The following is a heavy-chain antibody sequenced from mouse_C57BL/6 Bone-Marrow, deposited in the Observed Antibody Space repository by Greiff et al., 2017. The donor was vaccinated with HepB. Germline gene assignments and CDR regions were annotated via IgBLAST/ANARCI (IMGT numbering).Heavy chain of an antibody. Sequence: EVQGVESGGGLVQPGGSLSLSCAATGFTFTDYYMSWVRQPPGKALEWLGFIRNKANGYTTEYSASVKGRFTISRDNSQTILYLQMNALGAEDSATYYCARFYSNYGFAYWGQGTLVTVSA. D-gene: IGHD2-5*01. CDR1: GFTFTDYY. CDR2: IRNKANGYTT. CDR3: ARFYSNYGFAY. J-gene: IGHJ3*01. V-gene: IGHV7-3*01.